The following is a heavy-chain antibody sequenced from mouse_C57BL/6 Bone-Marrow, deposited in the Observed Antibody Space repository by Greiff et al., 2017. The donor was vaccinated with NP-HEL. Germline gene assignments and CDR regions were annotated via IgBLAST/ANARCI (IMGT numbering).Heavy chain of an antibody. D-gene: IGHD2-1*01. V-gene: IGHV14-4*01. Sequence: VQLQQSGAELVRPGASVKLSCTASGFNIKDDYMHWVKQRPEQGLEWIGWIDPENGDTEYASKFQGKATITADTSSNTAYLQLSSLTSEDTAVDYCTFYYRAYWGQGTLVTVSA. CDR3: TFYYRAY. CDR2: IDPENGDT. CDR1: GFNIKDDY. J-gene: IGHJ3*01.